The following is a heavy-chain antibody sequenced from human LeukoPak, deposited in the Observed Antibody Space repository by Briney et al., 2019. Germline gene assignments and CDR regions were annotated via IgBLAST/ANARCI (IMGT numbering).Heavy chain of an antibody. J-gene: IGHJ4*02. CDR3: TRPGGHQTRPYDSDY. V-gene: IGHV3-73*01. CDR2: IRSKANSYAT. CDR1: GFTFSGSA. Sequence: PGGSPRLSCAASGFTFSGSAMHWVRQASGKGLEWVGRIRSKANSYATAYAASVKGRFTISRDDSKNTAYLQMNSLKTEDTAVYYCTRPGGHQTRPYDSDYWGQGTLVTVSS. D-gene: IGHD3-22*01.